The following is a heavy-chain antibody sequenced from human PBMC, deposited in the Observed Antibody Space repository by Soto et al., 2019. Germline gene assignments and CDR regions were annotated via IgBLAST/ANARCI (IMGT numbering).Heavy chain of an antibody. Sequence: QVQLVESGGGVVQPGRSLRLSCAASGFTFSSYAMHWVRQAPGKGLEWVAVISYDGSNKYYADSVKGRFTISRDNSKNTLYLQMNSLRAEDTAVYYCARAPRGIAVAGTFDYWGQGTLVTVSS. CDR3: ARAPRGIAVAGTFDY. J-gene: IGHJ4*02. CDR1: GFTFSSYA. D-gene: IGHD6-19*01. V-gene: IGHV3-30-3*01. CDR2: ISYDGSNK.